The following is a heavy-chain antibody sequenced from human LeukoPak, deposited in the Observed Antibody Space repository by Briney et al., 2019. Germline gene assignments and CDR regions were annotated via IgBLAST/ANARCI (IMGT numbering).Heavy chain of an antibody. Sequence: VASVKVSCEASGYTFTGYYMHWVRQAPGQGLEWMGWINPNSGGTNYAQKFQGRVTMTRDTSISTAYMELSRLRSDDTAVYYCARDLFVETVTLRQNSWFDPWGQGTLVTVSS. D-gene: IGHD4-17*01. CDR2: INPNSGGT. J-gene: IGHJ5*02. CDR1: GYTFTGYY. CDR3: ARDLFVETVTLRQNSWFDP. V-gene: IGHV1-2*02.